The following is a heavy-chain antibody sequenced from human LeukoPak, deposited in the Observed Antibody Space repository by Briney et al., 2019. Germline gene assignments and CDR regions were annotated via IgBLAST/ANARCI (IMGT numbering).Heavy chain of an antibody. J-gene: IGHJ4*02. CDR2: ISGVGDST. Sequence: GGSLRLSCAASGFTFSNYAVNWVRQAPGKGLEWVSTISGVGDSTYYAESVKGRCTISRDNSKNTVSLQMNNLRAEDTAVYFCARHDSFIPYWGQGTLVTVTS. V-gene: IGHV3-23*01. CDR1: GFTFSNYA. D-gene: IGHD3-16*02. CDR3: ARHDSFIPY.